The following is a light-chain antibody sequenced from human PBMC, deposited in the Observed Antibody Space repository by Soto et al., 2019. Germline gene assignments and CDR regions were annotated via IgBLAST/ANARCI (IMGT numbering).Light chain of an antibody. V-gene: IGKV3-20*01. J-gene: IGKJ1*01. CDR2: GAS. Sequence: EIVLTQSPGTLSLSPGERATLSCRASQSVSSSYLAWYQQKPGQAPRLLIYGASSRATGIPDRFSGSGSGTDFTLTISRLEPEDFAVYYCQQYGSSLGTFG. CDR3: QQYGSSLGT. CDR1: QSVSSSY.